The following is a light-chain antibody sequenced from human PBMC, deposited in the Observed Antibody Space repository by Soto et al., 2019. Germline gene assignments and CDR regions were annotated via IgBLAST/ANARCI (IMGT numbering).Light chain of an antibody. CDR3: QQYNIWPLP. Sequence: NVLSQSPGTVSLSPGERATLSCRASQSVSSYLAWYQQKPGQAPRLVIYDIFTRATGVPTRISGSGSGTEFTLTISSLQSEDFAVYYCQQYNIWPLPFGGGTKVDIK. J-gene: IGKJ4*01. CDR1: QSVSSY. CDR2: DIF. V-gene: IGKV3D-15*01.